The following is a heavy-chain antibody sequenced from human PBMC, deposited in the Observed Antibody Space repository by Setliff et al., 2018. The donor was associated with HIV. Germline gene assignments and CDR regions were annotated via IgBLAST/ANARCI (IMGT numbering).Heavy chain of an antibody. Sequence: SLRLSCTSSEFSFSKYSMNWVRQAPGKGLEWVSYISGSSTTIYYAGSVQGRFTISRDNAKNSLYLQMHSLRGEDTAIYYCARGSGTYLEYFHHCGPGTLVTVSS. CDR1: EFSFSKYS. CDR3: ARGSGTYLEYFHH. CDR2: ISGSSTTI. D-gene: IGHD1-26*01. J-gene: IGHJ1*01. V-gene: IGHV3-48*01.